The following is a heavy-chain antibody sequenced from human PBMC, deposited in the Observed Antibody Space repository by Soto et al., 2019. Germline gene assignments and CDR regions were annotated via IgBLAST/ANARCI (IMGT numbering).Heavy chain of an antibody. Sequence: GGSLRLSCVASGFIFSSYNLNWVRQAPGKGLEWVSSISSGSTYIDYADSVKGRFTISRDNAKSSLYLQMNSLRAEDTAVYYCARLPVAGTGADYWGQGTLVTVSS. V-gene: IGHV3-21*01. CDR1: GFIFSSYN. CDR2: ISSGSTYI. J-gene: IGHJ4*02. D-gene: IGHD6-19*01. CDR3: ARLPVAGTGADY.